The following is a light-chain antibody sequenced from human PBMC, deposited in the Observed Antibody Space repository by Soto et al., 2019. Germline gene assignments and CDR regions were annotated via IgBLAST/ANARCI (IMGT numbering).Light chain of an antibody. CDR3: QQYYSPPVT. CDR1: QSVLYSSNNKNH. CDR2: WAS. Sequence: DIVMTQSPDSLAVSLGERATINCKSSQSVLYSSNNKNHLAWYQQKPGQPPKLLIYWASTRESGVPDRFSGGGSGTDFTLTINSLQAEDVAVYYCQQYYSPPVTFGPGTKVDIK. J-gene: IGKJ3*01. V-gene: IGKV4-1*01.